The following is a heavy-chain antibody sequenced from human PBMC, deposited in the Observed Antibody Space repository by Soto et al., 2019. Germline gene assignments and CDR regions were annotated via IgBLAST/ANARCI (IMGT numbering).Heavy chain of an antibody. CDR3: AKSPNFYCSSPNSYKYYFDH. CDR2: ISYDGSEK. Sequence: GGSLRLSCAASGFTFNTYGMHWVRQAPGKGLEGVAVISYDGSEKYYVDSVKGRFTISKDNSKNTLYLQMNSLRPEDTAVYYCAKSPNFYCSSPNSYKYYFDHWGQGXRVTVYS. D-gene: IGHD2-2*02. CDR1: GFTFNTYG. V-gene: IGHV3-30*18. J-gene: IGHJ4*02.